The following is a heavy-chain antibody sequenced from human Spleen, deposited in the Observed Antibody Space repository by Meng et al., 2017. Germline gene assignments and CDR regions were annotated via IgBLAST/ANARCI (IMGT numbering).Heavy chain of an antibody. CDR1: AYTFIRNA. V-gene: IGHV7-4-1*02. CDR2: INTNTGNP. D-gene: IGHD4-17*01. CDR3: ARGSGYGDSWLALDP. J-gene: IGHJ5*02. Sequence: QVQLVKSGSELKKPGASVKVSCKASAYTFIRNAMNWVRQAPGQGLEWMGWINTNTGNPTYAQGFTGRFVFSLDTSVSTAYLQISSLKAEDTAFYYCARGSGYGDSWLALDPWGQGTLVTVSS.